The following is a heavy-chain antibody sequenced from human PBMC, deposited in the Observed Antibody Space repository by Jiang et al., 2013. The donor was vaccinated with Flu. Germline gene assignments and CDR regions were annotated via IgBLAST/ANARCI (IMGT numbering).Heavy chain of an antibody. Sequence: QTLSLTCDISGDSVSSDRTAWNWIRQSPSRGLEWLGRAYYRSKWYIDYALSVKSRITVNPDTSKNQFSLQLTSVTSQDTAVYYCVRGAGAADYWGQGTLVTVSS. J-gene: IGHJ4*02. CDR1: GDSVSSDRTA. CDR2: AYYRSKWYI. CDR3: VRGAGAADY. D-gene: IGHD2-15*01. V-gene: IGHV6-1*01.